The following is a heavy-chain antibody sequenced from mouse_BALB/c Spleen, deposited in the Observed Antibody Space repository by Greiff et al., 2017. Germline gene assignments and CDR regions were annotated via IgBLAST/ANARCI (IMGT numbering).Heavy chain of an antibody. CDR3: AREGGNYFAY. CDR2: IYPGDGDT. V-gene: IGHV1-87*01. CDR1: GYTFTSYW. D-gene: IGHD2-1*01. Sequence: VQLQQSGAELARPGASVKLSCKASGYTFTSYWMQWVKQRPGQGLEWIGAIYPGDGDTRYTQKFKGKATLTADKSSSTAYMQLSSLASEDSAVYYCAREGGNYFAYWGQGTLVTVSA. J-gene: IGHJ3*01.